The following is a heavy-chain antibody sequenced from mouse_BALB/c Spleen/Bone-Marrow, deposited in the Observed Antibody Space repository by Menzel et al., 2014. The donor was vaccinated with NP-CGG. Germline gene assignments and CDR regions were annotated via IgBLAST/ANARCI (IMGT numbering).Heavy chain of an antibody. D-gene: IGHD6-1*01. V-gene: IGHV3-2*02. CDR3: ASPLLFAY. CDR1: GYSITSDYA. CDR2: ISYSGST. Sequence: VQLQQSGPGLVKPSQSLSLTCTVTGYSITSDYAWNWIRQFPGNKLEWMGYISYSGSTSYNPSLKSRISTTRDTSKNQFFLQLNSVTTEDTATYYCASPLLFAYWGQGTLVTVSA. J-gene: IGHJ3*01.